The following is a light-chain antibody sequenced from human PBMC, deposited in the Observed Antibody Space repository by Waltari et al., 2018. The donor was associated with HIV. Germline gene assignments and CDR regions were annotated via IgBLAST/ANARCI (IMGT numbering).Light chain of an antibody. CDR1: SSNIGAGYD. V-gene: IGLV1-40*01. Sequence: QSVLTQPPSVSGAPGQRVTISCTGSSSNIGAGYDVHWYQQIPGKAPKLLIYGNSHRPSGVPGRFSGAKSGTSASLAITGLQAEDEADYYCQSYDSSLSVWVFGGGTKLTVL. CDR3: QSYDSSLSVWV. CDR2: GNS. J-gene: IGLJ3*02.